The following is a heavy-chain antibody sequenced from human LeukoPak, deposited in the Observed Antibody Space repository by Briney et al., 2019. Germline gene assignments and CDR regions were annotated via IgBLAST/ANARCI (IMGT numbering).Heavy chain of an antibody. D-gene: IGHD5-24*01. Sequence: SETLSLTCTVSGGSISSYYWSWIRQPPGKGLEWIGYIYYSGSTNYNPSLKRRVSISVDTSKNQFSLKLSSVTAADTAVYYCARGLRDGFSLSFDYWGQGTLVTVSS. J-gene: IGHJ4*02. CDR3: ARGLRDGFSLSFDY. V-gene: IGHV4-59*01. CDR1: GGSISSYY. CDR2: IYYSGST.